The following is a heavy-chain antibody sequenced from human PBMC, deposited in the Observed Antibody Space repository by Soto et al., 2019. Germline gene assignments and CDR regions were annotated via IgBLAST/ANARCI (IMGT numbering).Heavy chain of an antibody. CDR2: ISGSGGST. Sequence: HPGGSLRLSCAASGFTFSSYAMSWVRQAPGKGLEWVSAISGSGGSTYYADSVKGRSTISRDNSKNTLYLQMNSLRAEDTAVYYCAKTDSGYDSNDAFDIWGQGTMVTVSS. J-gene: IGHJ3*02. V-gene: IGHV3-23*01. CDR1: GFTFSSYA. D-gene: IGHD5-12*01. CDR3: AKTDSGYDSNDAFDI.